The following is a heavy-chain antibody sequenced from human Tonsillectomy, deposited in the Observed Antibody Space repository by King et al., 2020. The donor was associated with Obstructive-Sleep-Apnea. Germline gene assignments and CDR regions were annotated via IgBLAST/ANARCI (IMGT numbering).Heavy chain of an antibody. D-gene: IGHD3-16*01. CDR1: GFTFDDYA. V-gene: IGHV3-9*01. CDR3: AKDTTPHVFYYFDY. CDR2: ISWNSDSI. J-gene: IGHJ4*02. Sequence: DVQLVESGGGLVQPGRSLRLSCAVSGFTFDDYAIHWVRQAPGKGLEWVSGISWNSDSISYADSVKGRFTISRDNAKNSLYLQMNSLRAEDTAFYYCAKDTTPHVFYYFDYWGQGTLVTLSS.